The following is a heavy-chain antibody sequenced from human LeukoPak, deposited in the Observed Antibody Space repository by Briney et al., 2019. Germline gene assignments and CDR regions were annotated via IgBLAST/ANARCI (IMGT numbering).Heavy chain of an antibody. CDR3: AKDLRVETTVVTPPDY. D-gene: IGHD4-23*01. V-gene: IGHV3-21*01. CDR1: GFTVSSNY. CDR2: ISSSSSYI. J-gene: IGHJ4*02. Sequence: PGGSLRLSCAASGFTVSSNYMSWVRQAPGKGLEWVSSISSSSSYIYYADSVKGRFTISRDNAKNSLYLQMNSLRAEDTAVYYCAKDLRVETTVVTPPDYWGQGTLVTVSS.